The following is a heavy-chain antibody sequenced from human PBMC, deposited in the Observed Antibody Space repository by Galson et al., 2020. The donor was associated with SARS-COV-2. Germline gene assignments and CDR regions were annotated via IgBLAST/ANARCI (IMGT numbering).Heavy chain of an antibody. CDR3: ARRADSSSWFGFDY. CDR1: VGSFSDYY. CDR2: ISHSGST. V-gene: IGHV4-34*01. D-gene: IGHD6-13*01. Sequence: SETLSLTCAVYVGSFSDYYWTWIRQPPGKGLEWIGAISHSGSTNYNPSLKSRVTISVDTSKNQFSLRLTSVTAADTAVYYCARRADSSSWFGFDYWGQGTLVTVSS. J-gene: IGHJ4*02.